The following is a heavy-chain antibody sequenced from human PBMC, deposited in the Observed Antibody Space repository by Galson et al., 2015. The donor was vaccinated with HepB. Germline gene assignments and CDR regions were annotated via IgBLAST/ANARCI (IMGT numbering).Heavy chain of an antibody. Sequence: SYYWSWIRQPPGKGLEWIGYIYYSGSTNYNPSLKSRVTISVDTSKNQFSLKLSSVTAADTAVYYCAGYGSGSYYRKYFDYWGQGTLVTVSS. V-gene: IGHV4-59*08. D-gene: IGHD3-10*01. CDR2: IYYSGST. CDR1: SYY. J-gene: IGHJ4*02. CDR3: AGYGSGSYYRKYFDY.